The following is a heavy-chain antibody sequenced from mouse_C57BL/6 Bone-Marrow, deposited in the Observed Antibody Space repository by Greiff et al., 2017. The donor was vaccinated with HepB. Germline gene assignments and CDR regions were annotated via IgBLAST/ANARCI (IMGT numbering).Heavy chain of an antibody. J-gene: IGHJ2*01. Sequence: EVQLQQSGPELVKPGDSVKISCKASGYSFTGYFMNWVMQSHGKSLEWIGRINPYNGDTFYNQKFKGKATLTVDKSSSTAHMELRSLTSEDSAVYYCARSAYDHRGFDYWGQGTTLTVSS. CDR3: ARSAYDHRGFDY. CDR1: GYSFTGYF. D-gene: IGHD6-5*01. CDR2: INPYNGDT. V-gene: IGHV1-20*01.